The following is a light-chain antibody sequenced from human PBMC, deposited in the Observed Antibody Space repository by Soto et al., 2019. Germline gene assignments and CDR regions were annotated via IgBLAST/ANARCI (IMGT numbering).Light chain of an antibody. CDR1: SGDIGSYNR. CDR2: EVT. J-gene: IGLJ1*01. V-gene: IGLV2-14*01. CDR3: SSYTNINTRACV. Sequence: QSVLTQPASVSRSPGQSITISCTGTSGDIGSYNRVSWYQQHPGKAPKLIIYEVTDRPSGVSNRFSGSKSGNTASLTISGLQAEDEAEYYCSSYTNINTRACVFGTGTKVTGL.